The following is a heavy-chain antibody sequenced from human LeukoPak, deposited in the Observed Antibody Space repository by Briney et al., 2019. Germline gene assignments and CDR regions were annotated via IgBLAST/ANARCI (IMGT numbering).Heavy chain of an antibody. D-gene: IGHD1-26*01. V-gene: IGHV4-59*01. CDR1: GGSISSYY. J-gene: IGHJ3*02. CDR2: IYYSGST. CDR3: ARWEWGAFDI. Sequence: RPSETLSPTCTVSGGSISSYYWSWIRQPPGKGLEWIGYIYYSGSTNYNPSLKSRVTISVDTSKNQFSLKLSSVTAADTAVYYCARWEWGAFDIWGQGTMVTVSS.